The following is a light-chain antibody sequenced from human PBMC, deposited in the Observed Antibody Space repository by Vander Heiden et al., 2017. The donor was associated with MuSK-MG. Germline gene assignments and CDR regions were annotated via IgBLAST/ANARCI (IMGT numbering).Light chain of an antibody. Sequence: QSVLTQPPSASGTPGQRVTISCSGSNSNIGRNYVFWYQQLPGTAPKLLIYKNNQRPSGVPDRFSGSKSGTSASLAISGLRSEDEADYHCAAWDDSLSVVFGGGTKLTVL. V-gene: IGLV1-47*01. CDR3: AAWDDSLSVV. CDR2: KNN. J-gene: IGLJ2*01. CDR1: NSNIGRNY.